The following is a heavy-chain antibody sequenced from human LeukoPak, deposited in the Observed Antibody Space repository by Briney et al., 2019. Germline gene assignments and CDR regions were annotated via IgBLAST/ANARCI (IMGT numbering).Heavy chain of an antibody. J-gene: IGHJ4*02. Sequence: SETLSLTCTVSGGSISSSSYYWGWIRQPPGKGLEWIGSIYYSGSTYYNPSLKSRVTISVDTSKNQFSLKLSSVTAADTAVYYCARRMDTAMVTDYFDYWGQGTLVTVSS. CDR2: IYYSGST. CDR1: GGSISSSSYY. CDR3: ARRMDTAMVTDYFDY. D-gene: IGHD5-18*01. V-gene: IGHV4-39*01.